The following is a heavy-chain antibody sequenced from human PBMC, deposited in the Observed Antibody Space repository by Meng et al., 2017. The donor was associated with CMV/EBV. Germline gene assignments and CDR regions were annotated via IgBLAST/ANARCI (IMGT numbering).Heavy chain of an antibody. CDR1: GGTFSSYV. V-gene: IGHV1-69*10. CDR2: LIPMLDTP. Sequence: SVKVSCKASGGTFSSYVLNWVRQAPGQGLEWMGGLIPMLDTPEYAQKFQGRVTITADKSTSTAYMELTSLTSDDTAVYYCAKRDGRSPWYLDLWGRGTLVTVSS. CDR3: AKRDGRSPWYLDL. D-gene: IGHD3-16*01. J-gene: IGHJ2*01.